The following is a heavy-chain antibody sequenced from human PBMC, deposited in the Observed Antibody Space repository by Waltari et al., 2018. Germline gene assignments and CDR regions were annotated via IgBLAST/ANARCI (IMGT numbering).Heavy chain of an antibody. D-gene: IGHD3-22*01. CDR3: ARSRITMIVVVTQPDY. J-gene: IGHJ4*02. Sequence: QVQLVQSGAEVKKPGASVKVSCKASGYTFTSYYMHWVRQAPGQGLEWMGIINPSGGSTSYAQKFQGRGTMTRDTSTSTVYMELSSLRSEDTAVYYCARSRITMIVVVTQPDYWGQGTLVTVSS. CDR1: GYTFTSYY. CDR2: INPSGGST. V-gene: IGHV1-46*01.